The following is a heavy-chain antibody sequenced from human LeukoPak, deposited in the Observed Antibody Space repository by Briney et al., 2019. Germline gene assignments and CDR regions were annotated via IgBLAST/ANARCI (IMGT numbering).Heavy chain of an antibody. CDR1: GYTFTDYY. CDR2: INPDSGGT. CDR3: ARPHDGGSYFNDAFDI. D-gene: IGHD1-26*01. Sequence: ASVKVSCKASGYTFTDYYMHWVRQAPGQGLEWMGWINPDSGGTRYSQKFQGRVTMTRDTSINTVYMELSRLRSDDTAVYYCARPHDGGSYFNDAFDIWGQGTMATVSS. V-gene: IGHV1-2*02. J-gene: IGHJ3*02.